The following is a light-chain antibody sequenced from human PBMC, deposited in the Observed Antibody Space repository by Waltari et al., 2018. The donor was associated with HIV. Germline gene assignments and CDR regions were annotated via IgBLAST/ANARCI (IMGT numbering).Light chain of an antibody. CDR3: QSTDNSGTHVI. Sequence: SCGLTQPPSVSVSPGQTAEITCSCYTLPSQSGPWYAQTPAHAPVFVMYKDRKRPSGIPKRFSGSTSGTTVTLTISGVQAEDEADYYCQSTDNSGTHVIFGGGTKLTVL. CDR1: TLPSQS. J-gene: IGLJ2*01. V-gene: IGLV3-25*03. CDR2: KDR.